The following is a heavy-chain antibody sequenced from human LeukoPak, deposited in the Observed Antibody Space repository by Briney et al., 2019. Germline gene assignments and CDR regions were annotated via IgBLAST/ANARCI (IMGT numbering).Heavy chain of an antibody. CDR2: IDWDDDK. CDR1: GFSLSTSGMC. CDR3: ARIRMEWLLDYYYYGMDV. J-gene: IGHJ6*02. Sequence: SGPTLVKPPQTLTLTCTFSGFSLSTSGMCVSWIRQPPVKALEWLALIDWDDDKYYSTSLKTRLTISKDTSKNQVVLTMTNMDPVDTATYYCARIRMEWLLDYYYYGMDVWGQGTTVAVSS. D-gene: IGHD3-3*01. V-gene: IGHV2-70*01.